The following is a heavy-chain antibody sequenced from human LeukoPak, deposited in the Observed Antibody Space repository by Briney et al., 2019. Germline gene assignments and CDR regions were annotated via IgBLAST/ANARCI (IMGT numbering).Heavy chain of an antibody. CDR3: AKATYSYGYSDWYFDL. V-gene: IGHV3-30*02. CDR1: GFTFSSYG. J-gene: IGHJ2*01. D-gene: IGHD5-18*01. CDR2: IRYDGSDK. Sequence: GGSLRLSCAASGFTFSSYGMHWVRQAPGKGLEWVAFIRYDGSDKNYADSMKGRFTISRDNSRSTLSLQMNSLRDEDTAVFYCAKATYSYGYSDWYFDLWGRGTLVTVSS.